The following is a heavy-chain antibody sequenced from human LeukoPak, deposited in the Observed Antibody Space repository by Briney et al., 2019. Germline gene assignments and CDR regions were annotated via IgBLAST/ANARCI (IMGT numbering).Heavy chain of an antibody. J-gene: IGHJ5*02. CDR2: ISYDGSNK. CDR1: GFTFSSYA. CDR3: ARDEETYNWFDP. V-gene: IGHV3-30*04. Sequence: GGSLRLSCAASGFTFSSYAMHWVRQAPGKGLEWVAVISYDGSNKYYADSVKGRFTISRDNSKNTLYLQMNSLRAEDTAVYYCARDEETYNWFDPWGQGTLVTVSS.